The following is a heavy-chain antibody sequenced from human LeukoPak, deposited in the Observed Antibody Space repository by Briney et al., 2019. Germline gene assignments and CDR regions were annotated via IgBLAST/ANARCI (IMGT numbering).Heavy chain of an antibody. D-gene: IGHD3-9*01. CDR1: GYSFTSYW. V-gene: IGHV5-51*01. CDR3: VRLDILTGSKNWFDP. J-gene: IGHJ5*02. CDR2: IYPGDSDT. Sequence: GESLKISCKGSGYSFTSYWIGWVRQMPGKGLEWMGIIYPGDSDTRYSPSFQGQVTVSADKSISTAYLQWSSLKASDTAMYYCVRLDILTGSKNWFDPWGQGTLVTVSS.